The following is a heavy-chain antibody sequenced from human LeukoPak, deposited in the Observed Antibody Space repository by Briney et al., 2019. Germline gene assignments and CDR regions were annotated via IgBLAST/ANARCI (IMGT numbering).Heavy chain of an antibody. CDR3: ARDNDVWSLDF. J-gene: IGHJ4*02. D-gene: IGHD3-3*01. CDR2: IKGDTSYA. V-gene: IGHV3-74*01. CDR1: GFTFNKYW. Sequence: GGSLRLSCVAYGFTFNKYWMHWVRQAPGKGLVWVARIKGDTSYANYADSVKGRYTIPRDNAKNTLYLQMNSLRVEDTAVYYCARDNDVWSLDFWGPGSLVTVSS.